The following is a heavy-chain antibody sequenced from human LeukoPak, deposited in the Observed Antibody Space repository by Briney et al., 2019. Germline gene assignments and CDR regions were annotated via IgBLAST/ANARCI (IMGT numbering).Heavy chain of an antibody. CDR1: GYTFTSYG. V-gene: IGHV1-18*01. Sequence: ASVKVSCKASGYTFTSYGISWVRQAPGQGLEWMGWISAYNGNTNYAQKLQGRVTMTTDTSTSTAYMELRSLRSDDTAVYYCARDLYSRRQQLVSNWFDPWGQGTPVTVSS. D-gene: IGHD6-13*01. CDR2: ISAYNGNT. CDR3: ARDLYSRRQQLVSNWFDP. J-gene: IGHJ5*02.